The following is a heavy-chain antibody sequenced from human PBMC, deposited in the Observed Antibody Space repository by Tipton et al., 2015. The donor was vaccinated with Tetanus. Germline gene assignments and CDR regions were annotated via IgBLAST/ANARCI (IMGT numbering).Heavy chain of an antibody. Sequence: SLRLSFAASGFTFNTYWMSWARQAPGKGLEWVANIKYDESEKYYVDSVKGRFTISRDNAKNSLYLQMNSLRVDDTAVYYCARGMSFDPWGQGTLVTVSS. J-gene: IGHJ5*02. CDR2: IKYDESEK. V-gene: IGHV3-7*01. CDR3: ARGMSFDP. CDR1: GFTFNTYW.